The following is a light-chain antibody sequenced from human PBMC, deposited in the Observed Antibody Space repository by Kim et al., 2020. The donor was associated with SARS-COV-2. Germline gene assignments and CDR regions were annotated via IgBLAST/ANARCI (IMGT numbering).Light chain of an antibody. CDR3: QQRSNWPLT. CDR1: QSISSY. J-gene: IGKJ4*01. V-gene: IGKV3-11*01. CDR2: DAS. Sequence: LSPGERATLSCRASQSISSYLVWYQQKLGQAPRLLIYDASNRATGIPARFSGSGSGTDFTLTISSLEPEDFAVYYCQQRSNWPLTFGGGTKVDIK.